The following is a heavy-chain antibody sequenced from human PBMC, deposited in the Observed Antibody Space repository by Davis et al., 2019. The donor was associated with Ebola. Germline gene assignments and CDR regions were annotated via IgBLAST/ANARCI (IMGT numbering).Heavy chain of an antibody. CDR2: TYYSSKWYN. V-gene: IGHV6-1*01. CDR3: ARGWLRSGLDV. D-gene: IGHD5-12*01. Sequence: HSQTLSLTCAISGDSVSGNNGAWNWIRQSPSRGLEWLGRTYYSSKWYNGYAESVKSRINISPDTAKNQFSLHLNSVTPEDTAVYYCARGWLRSGLDVWGKGAAVIVSS. J-gene: IGHJ6*04. CDR1: GDSVSGNNGA.